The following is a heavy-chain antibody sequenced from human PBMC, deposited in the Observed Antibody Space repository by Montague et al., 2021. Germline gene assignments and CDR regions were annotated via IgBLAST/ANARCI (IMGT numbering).Heavy chain of an antibody. CDR3: AREEQQLVSSDDY. Sequence: SLRLSCAASGFTFSSYGMHWFRQAPGKGLVWVARINSDGSSTSYADSVKGRFTISRDKTKNTLYLQMNSLRAEDTAVYYCAREEQQLVSSDDYWGQGTMVTVSS. CDR1: GFTFSSYG. D-gene: IGHD6-13*01. J-gene: IGHJ4*02. CDR2: INSDGSST. V-gene: IGHV3-74*01.